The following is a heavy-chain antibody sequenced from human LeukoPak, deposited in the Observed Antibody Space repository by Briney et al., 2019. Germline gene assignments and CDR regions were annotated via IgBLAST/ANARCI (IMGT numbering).Heavy chain of an antibody. CDR2: ISYDGSNK. V-gene: IGHV3-30*03. CDR3: VRDVEI. Sequence: GRSLRLSCAASGFTFSSYGMHWVRQAPGKGLEWVAVISYDGSNKYYADSVKGRFTISRDNSKNTLYLQMNSLRAEDTAVYYCVRDVEIWGQGTLVTVSS. CDR1: GFTFSSYG. D-gene: IGHD5-24*01. J-gene: IGHJ4*02.